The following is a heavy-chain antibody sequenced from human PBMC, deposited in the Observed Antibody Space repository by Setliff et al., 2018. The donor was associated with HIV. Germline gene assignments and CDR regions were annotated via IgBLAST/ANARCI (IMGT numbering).Heavy chain of an antibody. CDR1: GDSINSGNYY. CDR2: IYTSGST. CDR3: ARQGYNYDSSGYLIPAGYFQH. J-gene: IGHJ1*01. V-gene: IGHV4-39*01. Sequence: PSETLSLTCTVSGDSINSGNYYWSWIRQHPGKGLEWIGNIYTSGSTYYNPSLKSRLTISVDTSNNQFSLKLTSVTDADTAVYYCARQGYNYDSSGYLIPAGYFQHWGQGTLVTVSS. D-gene: IGHD3-22*01.